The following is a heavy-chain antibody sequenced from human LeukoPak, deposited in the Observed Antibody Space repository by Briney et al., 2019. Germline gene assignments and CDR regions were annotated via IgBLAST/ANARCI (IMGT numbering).Heavy chain of an antibody. CDR1: GGSFSGYY. CDR3: ARGLFGIAAAAPFDD. V-gene: IGHV4-34*01. J-gene: IGHJ4*02. D-gene: IGHD6-13*01. Sequence: SETLSLTCAVYGGSFSGYYWSWIRQPPGKGLEWIGEINHSGSTNYNPSLKSRVTISVDTSKNQFTLKLRSVTAADTAVYYCARGLFGIAAAAPFDDWGQGTLVTVSS. CDR2: INHSGST.